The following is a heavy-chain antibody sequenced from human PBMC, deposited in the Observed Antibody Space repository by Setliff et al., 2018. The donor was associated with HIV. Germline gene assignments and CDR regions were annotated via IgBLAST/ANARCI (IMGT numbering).Heavy chain of an antibody. Sequence: SETLSLTCAVSGGSVDSRDYYWGWIRQPPGKGLEWIGNILYGGTTYYTPSLKSRVSISVDTSRNQFSLRLNSVTAADTAVYYCARPTTGLGGGAAFDIWGQGTMVIVSS. CDR1: GGSVDSRDYY. CDR3: ARPTTGLGGGAAFDI. V-gene: IGHV4-39*01. D-gene: IGHD2-8*01. CDR2: ILYGGTT. J-gene: IGHJ3*02.